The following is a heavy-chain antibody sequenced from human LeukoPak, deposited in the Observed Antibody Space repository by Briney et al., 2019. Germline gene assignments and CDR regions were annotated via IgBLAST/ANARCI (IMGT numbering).Heavy chain of an antibody. CDR2: IYYSGDT. CDR1: GGSITSSSHY. CDR3: ARDRRYYYDSSGYFDC. J-gene: IGHJ4*02. V-gene: IGHV4-39*07. Sequence: SETLSLTCTVSGGSITSSSHYWGWIRQPPGKGLEWIGSIYYSGDTYFNPSLKSRVTISVDTSKNQFSLKLSSVTAADTAVYYCARDRRYYYDSSGYFDCWGQGTLVTVSS. D-gene: IGHD3-22*01.